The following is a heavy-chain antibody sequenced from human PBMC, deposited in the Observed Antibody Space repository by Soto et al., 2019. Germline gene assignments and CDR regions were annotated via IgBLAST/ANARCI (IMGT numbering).Heavy chain of an antibody. Sequence: QITLKESGPPLVKPTQTLTLTCTFSGFSLSTSGVGVGWIRQPPGKALEWLALIYWDDDKRYNPSLKSRLTITKDTSKNQVVLTMTNRGPVDTATYYCAHESAGLDYWGQGTLVTVSS. D-gene: IGHD3-3*01. V-gene: IGHV2-5*02. CDR1: GFSLSTSGVG. CDR3: AHESAGLDY. J-gene: IGHJ4*02. CDR2: IYWDDDK.